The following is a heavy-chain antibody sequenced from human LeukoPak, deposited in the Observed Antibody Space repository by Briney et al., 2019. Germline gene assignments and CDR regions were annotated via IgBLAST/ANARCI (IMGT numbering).Heavy chain of an antibody. D-gene: IGHD2-2*03. CDR2: INPDGTVT. J-gene: IGHJ4*02. CDR3: AKDRRGIRGYCSSTSCWSGFDY. CDR1: GFTFNTYW. V-gene: IGHV3-74*01. Sequence: PGGSLRLSCAASGFTFNTYWMHWVRQAPGKGLVWVSPINPDGTVTTYADSVKGRFTISRDNSKNTLYLQMNSLRAEDTAVYYCAKDRRGIRGYCSSTSCWSGFDYWGQGTLVTVSS.